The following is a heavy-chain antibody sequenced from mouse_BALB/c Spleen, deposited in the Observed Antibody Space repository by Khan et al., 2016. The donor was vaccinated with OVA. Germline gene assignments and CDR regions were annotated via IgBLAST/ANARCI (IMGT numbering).Heavy chain of an antibody. CDR1: GFSLTDYA. V-gene: IGHV2-6-5*01. CDR3: ARDPPYYSVDY. CDR2: IWVGGSK. J-gene: IGHJ4*01. Sequence: VQLQESGPGLVAPSQSLSITCTVSGFSLTDYAVSWIRQPPGKGLEWLGVIWVGGSKYYNSVIIPRLSISKDNSKSQVFLKMNSLQTDDTAMYFCARDPPYYSVDYWGQGTLVTVSS.